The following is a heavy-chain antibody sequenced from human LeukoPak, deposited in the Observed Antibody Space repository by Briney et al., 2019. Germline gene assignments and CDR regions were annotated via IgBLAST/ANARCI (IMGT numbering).Heavy chain of an antibody. CDR3: ARDGGYSYGFLQFDY. V-gene: IGHV1-69*13. Sequence: ASVKVSCKASGGTFSSYAISWVRQAPGQGLEWMGGIIPIFGTANYAQKFQGRVTITADESTSTAYMELSSLRSEDTAVYYCARDGGYSYGFLQFDYWGQGTLVTVSS. D-gene: IGHD5-18*01. CDR1: GGTFSSYA. J-gene: IGHJ4*02. CDR2: IIPIFGTA.